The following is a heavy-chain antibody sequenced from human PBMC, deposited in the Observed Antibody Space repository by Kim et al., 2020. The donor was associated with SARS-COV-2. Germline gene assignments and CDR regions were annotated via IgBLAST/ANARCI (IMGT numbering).Heavy chain of an antibody. CDR1: GGSFTNYA. J-gene: IGHJ5*02. CDR3: ARDPDGDFAKWFDP. V-gene: IGHV1-69*13. D-gene: IGHD4-17*01. CDR2: ITPIFGTA. Sequence: SVKVSCKTSGGSFTNYAFNWVRQAPGQGLEWMGGITPIFGTATYAPKFQGRLTITADDYTSTSYLELGSLRYDDTAVYYCARDPDGDFAKWFDPWGQGTLVTVSS.